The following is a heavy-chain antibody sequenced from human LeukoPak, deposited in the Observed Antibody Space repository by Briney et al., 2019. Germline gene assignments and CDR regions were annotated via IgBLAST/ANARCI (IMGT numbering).Heavy chain of an antibody. J-gene: IGHJ3*02. V-gene: IGHV4-59*01. CDR2: MYYSGST. Sequence: PSETLSLTCTVSGGSISSFYWSWFRQPPGKGLEWIGYMYYSGSTYYNPSLKSRVSLSVDTSKNQFSLKLNSVTAADTAVYYCARAGYDILTGYCGAFDIWGQGTMVTVSS. CDR3: ARAGYDILTGYCGAFDI. D-gene: IGHD3-9*01. CDR1: GGSISSFY.